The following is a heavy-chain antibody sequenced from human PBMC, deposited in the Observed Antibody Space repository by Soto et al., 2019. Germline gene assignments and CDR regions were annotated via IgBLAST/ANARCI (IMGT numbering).Heavy chain of an antibody. CDR3: ARSPRDYYYYYGMDV. CDR2: IIPIFGTA. Sequence: SVKVSFKASGGTFRSYAISWLLQAPGQGLEWMGGIIPIFGTANYAQKFQGRVTITADESTRTAYMEQSSLRSEDTAVYYCARSPRDYYYYYGMDVWGQGTTVTVSS. D-gene: IGHD3-10*01. J-gene: IGHJ6*02. CDR1: GGTFRSYA. V-gene: IGHV1-69*13.